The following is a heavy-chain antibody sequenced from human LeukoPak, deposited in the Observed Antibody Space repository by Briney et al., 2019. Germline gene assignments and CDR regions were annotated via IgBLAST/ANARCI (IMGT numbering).Heavy chain of an antibody. Sequence: GGSLRLSCAASGLTFSTSGMHWVRQAPGKGLEWVAFIQYDESDKYYADSVRGRFTISRDNSKNTLYLQMNSLRAEDTAVYYCPREGGITVAGKFDSWGQGALVTVSS. CDR1: GLTFSTSG. D-gene: IGHD6-19*01. CDR2: IQYDESDK. CDR3: PREGGITVAGKFDS. J-gene: IGHJ4*02. V-gene: IGHV3-30*02.